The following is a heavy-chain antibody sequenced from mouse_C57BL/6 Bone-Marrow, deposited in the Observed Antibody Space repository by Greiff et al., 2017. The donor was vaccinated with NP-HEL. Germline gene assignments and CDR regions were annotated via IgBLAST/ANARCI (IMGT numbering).Heavy chain of an antibody. CDR2: IDPEDGDT. CDR3: APNLLYH. Sequence: VQLQQSGAELVRPGASVKLSCTASGFNIKDYYMHWVKQRPEQGLEWIGRIDPEDGDTEYAPKFQGKATMTADTPSNTAYTQISILTSEDTAVYYCAPNLLYHWGQGTSVTVSS. D-gene: IGHD1-1*01. V-gene: IGHV14-1*01. CDR1: GFNIKDYY. J-gene: IGHJ4*01.